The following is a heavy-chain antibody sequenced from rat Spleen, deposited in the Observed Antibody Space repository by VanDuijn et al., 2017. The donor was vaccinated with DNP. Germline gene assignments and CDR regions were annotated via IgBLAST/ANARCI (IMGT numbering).Heavy chain of an antibody. J-gene: IGHJ2*01. V-gene: IGHV3-1*01. Sequence: EVQLQESGPGLVKPSQSLSLTCSVTGYSITSNYWAWIRQFPGNKMEWMGYISYSGTTGYNPSLKSRISITRDKLKKQFFLQLNSVNTDGPSTYYCAVRPPPTRGPFDYWSQGVTVTVSS. CDR1: GYSITSNY. D-gene: IGHD1-4*01. CDR2: ISYSGTT. CDR3: AVRPPPTRGPFDY.